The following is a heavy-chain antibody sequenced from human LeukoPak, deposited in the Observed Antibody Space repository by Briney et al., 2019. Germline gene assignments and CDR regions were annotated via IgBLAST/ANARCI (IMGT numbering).Heavy chain of an antibody. CDR1: GFTFDDYA. Sequence: QTGGSLRPSRAVSGFTFDDYAMHWVRQAPGKGLEWVSGITWNSGSIGYADSVKGRFTISRDNAKNSLYLQMNSLRAEDMALYYCAKGGYDSGGYYYNAFDIWGQGTMVTVSS. V-gene: IGHV3-9*03. J-gene: IGHJ3*02. D-gene: IGHD3-22*01. CDR3: AKGGYDSGGYYYNAFDI. CDR2: ITWNSGSI.